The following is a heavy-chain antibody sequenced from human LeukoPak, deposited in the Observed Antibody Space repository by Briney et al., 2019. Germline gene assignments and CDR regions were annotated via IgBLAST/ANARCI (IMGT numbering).Heavy chain of an antibody. CDR3: ARSYSSGWYAVDY. CDR1: GITFSDYY. J-gene: IGHJ4*02. Sequence: GGSLRLSCVASGITFSDYYMSWIRQAPGKGLEWVSYISSSSSYTNYADSVKGRFAISRDNAKNSLYLQMNSLRAEDTAVYYCARSYSSGWYAVDYWGQGTLVTVSS. D-gene: IGHD6-19*01. V-gene: IGHV3-11*03. CDR2: ISSSSSYT.